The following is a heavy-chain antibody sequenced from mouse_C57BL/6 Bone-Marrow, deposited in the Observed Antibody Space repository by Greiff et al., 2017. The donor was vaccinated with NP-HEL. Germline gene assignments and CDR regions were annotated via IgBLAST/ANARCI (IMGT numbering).Heavy chain of an antibody. Sequence: VPRVESGGGLVKPGGSLKLSCAASGFTFSSYAMSWVRQTPEKRLEWVATISDGGSYTYYPDNVKGRFTISRDNAKNNLYLQMSHLKSEDTAMYYCARDDSSGFFDYWGQGTTLTVSS. J-gene: IGHJ2*01. CDR1: GFTFSSYA. D-gene: IGHD3-2*02. CDR3: ARDDSSGFFDY. CDR2: ISDGGSYT. V-gene: IGHV5-4*01.